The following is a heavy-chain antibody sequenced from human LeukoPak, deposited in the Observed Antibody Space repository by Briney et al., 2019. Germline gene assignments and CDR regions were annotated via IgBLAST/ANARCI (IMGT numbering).Heavy chain of an antibody. CDR2: INTNTGNP. CDR1: GYTFSIYD. CDR3: ARGRLKASRSGWFDP. V-gene: IGHV7-4-1*02. J-gene: IGHJ5*02. Sequence: ASVKVSCKASGYTFSIYDINWVRQAPAQGLEWMGWINTNTGNPTYAQGFTGRFVFSLDTSVSTAYLQISSLKAEDTAVYYCARGRLKASRSGWFDPWGQGTLVTVSS. D-gene: IGHD6-6*01.